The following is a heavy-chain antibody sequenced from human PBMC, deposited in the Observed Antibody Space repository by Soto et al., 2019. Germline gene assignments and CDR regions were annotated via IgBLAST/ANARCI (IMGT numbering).Heavy chain of an antibody. J-gene: IGHJ4*02. Sequence: QVQLVESGGGVVQPGTSLRLSCVGSGFTFRSYVIHWVRQAPGKGLEWVALTSYDGSNNFYGDSVKGRFTISRHNSRNTVELQMDSLRFADTALYCCARWGPTGGLDVWGQGTLVSVSS. CDR2: TSYDGSNN. CDR3: ARWGPTGGLDV. V-gene: IGHV3-33*05. CDR1: GFTFRSYV. D-gene: IGHD3-16*01.